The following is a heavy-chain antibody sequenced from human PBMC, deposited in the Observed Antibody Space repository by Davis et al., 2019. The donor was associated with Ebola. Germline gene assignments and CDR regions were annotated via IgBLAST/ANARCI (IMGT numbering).Heavy chain of an antibody. CDR2: IYTGDSDT. CDR3: ARLSKLSGNYWGDAFDI. D-gene: IGHD1-26*01. Sequence: PGGSLRLSCKDSGNSFTSHWIGWVRQMPGKGLDWMGIIYTGDSDTRNSPSFQGQVTIAADNPINTAYLQWRSLKASDTAMYYCARLSKLSGNYWGDAFDIWGQGTKVTVSS. V-gene: IGHV5-51*04. CDR1: GNSFTSHW. J-gene: IGHJ3*02.